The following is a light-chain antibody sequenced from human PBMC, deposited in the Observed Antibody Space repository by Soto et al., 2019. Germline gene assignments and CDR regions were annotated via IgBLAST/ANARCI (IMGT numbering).Light chain of an antibody. J-gene: IGKJ1*01. V-gene: IGKV3-15*01. CDR3: QQSYSWPKT. CDR2: GAS. CDR1: QSVSCN. Sequence: EIVMTQSPATLSVSPGERATISCRASQSVSCNLAWYPQKPGQPPRLLIYGASASATGIPAVFSGSGSGTDFTITISRLHSDYVAVFYCQQSYSWPKTLGQGPKVHIK.